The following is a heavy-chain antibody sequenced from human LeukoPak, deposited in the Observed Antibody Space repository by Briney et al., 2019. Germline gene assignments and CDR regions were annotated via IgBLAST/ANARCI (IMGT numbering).Heavy chain of an antibody. Sequence: GASVKVSCKASGYTFTGYYMHWVRQAPGQGLEWMGWINPNSGGTNYAQKFQGRVTMTRDTSISTAYMELSRLRSDDTAVYYCAIPYLSGVVGQSNAFDIWGQGTMVTVSS. V-gene: IGHV1-2*02. CDR2: INPNSGGT. J-gene: IGHJ3*02. CDR3: AIPYLSGVVGQSNAFDI. D-gene: IGHD3-3*01. CDR1: GYTFTGYY.